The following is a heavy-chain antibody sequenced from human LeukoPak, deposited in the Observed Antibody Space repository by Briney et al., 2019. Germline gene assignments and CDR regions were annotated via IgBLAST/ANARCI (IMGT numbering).Heavy chain of an antibody. Sequence: PGGSLRLSCAASGFTFSGSAMHWVRQASGKGLEWVGRIRSRVNSYATAYAASVKGRFTISRDDSKNTAYLQMNSLKTEDTAIYYCSANYDSTGYQLDYWGQGTLVTVSS. CDR2: IRSRVNSYAT. V-gene: IGHV3-73*01. CDR3: SANYDSTGYQLDY. J-gene: IGHJ4*02. CDR1: GFTFSGSA. D-gene: IGHD3-22*01.